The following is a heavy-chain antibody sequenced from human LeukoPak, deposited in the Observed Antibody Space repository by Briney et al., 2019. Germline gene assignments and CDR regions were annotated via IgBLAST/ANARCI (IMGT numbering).Heavy chain of an antibody. D-gene: IGHD3-16*02. J-gene: IGHJ6*03. CDR2: ISSSDSYI. V-gene: IGHV3-21*01. CDR1: GFTFSSYN. CDR3: ARDLLGYNYYYMDV. Sequence: GGSLRLSCAASGFTFSSYNMNWVRQAPGKGLGWVSSISSSDSYIYYADSVKGRFTISRDNAKNSLFLQMNSLRAEDTAVYYCARDLLGYNYYYMDVWGKGTTVTVSS.